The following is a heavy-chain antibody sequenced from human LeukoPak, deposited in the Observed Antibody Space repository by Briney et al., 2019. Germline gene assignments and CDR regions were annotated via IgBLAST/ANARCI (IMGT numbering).Heavy chain of an antibody. CDR1: GYTFTSYA. CDR3: ARDLLAVEPFDY. J-gene: IGHJ4*02. CDR2: INAGNGNT. V-gene: IGHV1-3*01. Sequence: ASVKVSCKASGYTFTSYAMHWVRQAPGQRLEWMGWINAGNGNTKYSQKFQGRVTITRDTSASTAYMEVSSLRSEDTAVYYCARDLLAVEPFDYWGQGTLVTVSS. D-gene: IGHD6-19*01.